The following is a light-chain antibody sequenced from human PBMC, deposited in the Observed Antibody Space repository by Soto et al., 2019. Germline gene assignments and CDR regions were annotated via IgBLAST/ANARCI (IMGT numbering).Light chain of an antibody. CDR3: CSYAGDKTDV. CDR1: GSDVRTYNL. CDR2: EAS. V-gene: IGLV2-23*01. J-gene: IGLJ1*01. Sequence: QSVLTQPAYVSGSPGQSITISCTVTGSDVRTYNLVSWYQQHPGKVPKLIIYEASKRPSGVSNRFSGSQPGNTASLTVSGLQAEDEADYYCCSYAGDKTDVFGSAPKVTVL.